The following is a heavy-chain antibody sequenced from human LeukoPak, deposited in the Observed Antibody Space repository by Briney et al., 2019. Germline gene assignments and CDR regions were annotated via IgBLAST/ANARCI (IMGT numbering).Heavy chain of an antibody. CDR2: INSGGSST. V-gene: IGHV3-74*01. D-gene: IGHD5-24*01. CDR1: GFTLSSYW. Sequence: GGSLRLSCAASGFTLSSYWMHWVRQAPGKGLVWVSRINSGGSSTSYADSVKGRFTISRDNAKNTLYLQMNSLRAEDTAVYYCARVGGYKIPWAFDIWGQGTMVTVSS. CDR3: ARVGGYKIPWAFDI. J-gene: IGHJ3*02.